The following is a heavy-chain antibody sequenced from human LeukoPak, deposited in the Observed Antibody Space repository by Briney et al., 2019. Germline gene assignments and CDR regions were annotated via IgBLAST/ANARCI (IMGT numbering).Heavy chain of an antibody. J-gene: IGHJ4*02. CDR1: GDSVSSNNGA. Sequence: SQTLSLTYDIFGDSVSSNNGAWNWIRQSPSRGLEWLGRTYYRSKWYNDCVGSLNGRITISPDTSKNQFSLHLNSVTPEDTAVYYCARDLGNTGWYTFDYWGQGILDTVSS. CDR3: ARDLGNTGWYTFDY. CDR2: TYYRSKWYN. D-gene: IGHD6-19*01. V-gene: IGHV6-1*01.